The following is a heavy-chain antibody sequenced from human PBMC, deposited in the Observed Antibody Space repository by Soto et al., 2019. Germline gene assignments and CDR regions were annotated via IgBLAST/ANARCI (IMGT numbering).Heavy chain of an antibody. CDR2: MSHSGGT. CDR3: ARVERGTATTGVDAFDI. D-gene: IGHD2-21*02. CDR1: GGFVSSGSYY. V-gene: IGHV4-34*01. J-gene: IGHJ3*02. Sequence: QVQLQQWGAGLLKPSETLSLTCAVYGGFVSSGSYYWSWIRQPPGKGLEWIGEMSHSGGTHFNPSLKSRVPIWVDTSKNQFSLKMSSVTATDAALYYCARVERGTATTGVDAFDIWGPGTMVIVSS.